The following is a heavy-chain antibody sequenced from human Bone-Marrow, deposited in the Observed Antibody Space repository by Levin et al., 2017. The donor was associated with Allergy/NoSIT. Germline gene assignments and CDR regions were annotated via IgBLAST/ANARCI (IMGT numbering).Heavy chain of an antibody. Sequence: GESLKISCRASGYRFTSYAIHWVRQTPGLRLEWMGWINIDNGNTQYSQNFQGRVTLTRDTSATTAYMELSSLSSDDTAVYYCARDQAVGRYFLDNWGQGSLVTVSS. V-gene: IGHV1-3*04. CDR3: ARDQAVGRYFLDN. D-gene: IGHD3-9*01. J-gene: IGHJ4*02. CDR2: INIDNGNT. CDR1: GYRFTSYA.